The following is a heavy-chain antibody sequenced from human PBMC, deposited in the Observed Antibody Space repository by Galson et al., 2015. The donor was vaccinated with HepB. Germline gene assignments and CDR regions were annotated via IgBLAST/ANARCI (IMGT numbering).Heavy chain of an antibody. V-gene: IGHV1-69-2*01. CDR3: ATDGSLSSSARSFDY. J-gene: IGHJ4*02. Sequence: VKVSCKVSGYTFTDYYMHWVQQAPGKGLEWMGLVDPEDGETIYAEKFQGRVTITADTSTDTAYMELSSLRSEDTAVYYCATDGSLSSSARSFDYWGQGTLVTVSS. CDR1: GYTFTDYY. D-gene: IGHD6-6*01. CDR2: VDPEDGET.